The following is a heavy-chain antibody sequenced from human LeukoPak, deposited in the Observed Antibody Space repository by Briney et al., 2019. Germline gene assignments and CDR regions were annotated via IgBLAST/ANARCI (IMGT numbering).Heavy chain of an antibody. Sequence: PGGSLRLSCAASGFNFSSYSMNWVRQAPGKGLEWVSSISSSSSYIYYADSVKGRFTISRDNAKHPLYLQMNSLRAEDTAVYYCAREGSYYDSSGYRTTWGQGTLVTVSS. CDR2: ISSSSSYI. V-gene: IGHV3-21*01. J-gene: IGHJ5*02. D-gene: IGHD3-22*01. CDR3: AREGSYYDSSGYRTT. CDR1: GFNFSSYS.